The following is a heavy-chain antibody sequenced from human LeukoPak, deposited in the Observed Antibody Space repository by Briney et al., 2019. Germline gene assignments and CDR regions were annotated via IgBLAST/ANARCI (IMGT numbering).Heavy chain of an antibody. CDR2: VHYSGST. CDR1: GGSISSTSYY. J-gene: IGHJ5*02. Sequence: SETLSLTCTVSGGSISSTSYYWGWIRQPPGKGLEWIGSVHYSGSTYYNPSLKSRVTISVDTSKNQFSLKLSSVTAADTAVYYCARRSSSWYLTLFDPWGQGTLVTVSS. D-gene: IGHD6-13*01. V-gene: IGHV4-39*01. CDR3: ARRSSSWYLTLFDP.